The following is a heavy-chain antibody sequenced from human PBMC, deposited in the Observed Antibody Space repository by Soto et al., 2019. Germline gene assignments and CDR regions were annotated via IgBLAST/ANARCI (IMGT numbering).Heavy chain of an antibody. CDR1: RFSFSNLS. Sequence: PMGSLRLSCADSRFSFSNLSMQSVRQAPGKGLEYVSGFSSNGDNTYYEDTVKGRFIISRDNSKNSLYLQMGSLRPEDMAVYYCARGRYSSDVGVGMDFWGQGT. CDR3: ARGRYSSDVGVGMDF. D-gene: IGHD6-25*01. J-gene: IGHJ6*02. V-gene: IGHV3-64*02. CDR2: FSSNGDNT.